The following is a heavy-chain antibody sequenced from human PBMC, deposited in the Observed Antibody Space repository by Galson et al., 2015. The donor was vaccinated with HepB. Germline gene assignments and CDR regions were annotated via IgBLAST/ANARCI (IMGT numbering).Heavy chain of an antibody. V-gene: IGHV5-10-1*01. J-gene: IGHJ4*02. CDR2: IDPSDSYS. CDR1: GYSFSSYW. Sequence: QSGAEVKKPGESLRISCKGSGYSFSSYWIGWVRQMPGKGLEWMGRIDPSDSYSKDRPSFQGHVTISADESISTAYLQWSSLKASDTAMYYCARLRNPLSCVGDCYYFDFWGRGTLVTVSS. D-gene: IGHD2-21*02. CDR3: ARLRNPLSCVGDCYYFDF.